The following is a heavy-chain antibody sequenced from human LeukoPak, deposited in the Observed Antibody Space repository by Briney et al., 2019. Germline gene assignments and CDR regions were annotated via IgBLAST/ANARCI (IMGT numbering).Heavy chain of an antibody. CDR3: ARGYYDSSGYSDY. Sequence: SETLSLTCTVSGGSISSSSYYWGWIRQPPGKGLEWIGSIYYSGSTYYNPSLKSRVTISVDTSKNQFSLKLSSVTAADTAVYYCARGYYDSSGYSDYWGQGTLVTVSS. V-gene: IGHV4-39*07. CDR1: GGSISSSSYY. J-gene: IGHJ4*02. CDR2: IYYSGST. D-gene: IGHD3-22*01.